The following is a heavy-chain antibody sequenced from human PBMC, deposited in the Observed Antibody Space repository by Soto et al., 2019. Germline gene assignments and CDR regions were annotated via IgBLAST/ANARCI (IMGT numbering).Heavy chain of an antibody. V-gene: IGHV1-69*06. CDR3: ARGGFVAGLYNALDA. Sequence: QVQLVQSGAEVKKAGSSVKVSCKTSGGTLSTNAISWVRQAPGQGLEWMGAIIPMFGSPKYAQKFQGRVTITADNPPSTIYMEMIGLTSADTAVYYCARGGFVAGLYNALDAWGQGTTVAVSS. J-gene: IGHJ6*02. CDR1: GGTLSTNA. CDR2: IIPMFGSP. D-gene: IGHD6-19*01.